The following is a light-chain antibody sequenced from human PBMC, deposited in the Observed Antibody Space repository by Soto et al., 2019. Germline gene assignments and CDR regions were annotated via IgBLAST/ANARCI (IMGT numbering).Light chain of an antibody. CDR1: SSNVGNKA. CDR3: AARDDSLNGWV. CDR2: YDD. V-gene: IGLV1-36*01. J-gene: IGLJ3*02. Sequence: QSVLTQPPSVSGAPGQRVTISCSGSSSNVGNKAVNWYQQLPGKAPKVLIYYDDMLSSGVSDRFSGSKTGTSASLAISGLQSDDEADYYCAARDDSLNGWVFGGGTKLTVL.